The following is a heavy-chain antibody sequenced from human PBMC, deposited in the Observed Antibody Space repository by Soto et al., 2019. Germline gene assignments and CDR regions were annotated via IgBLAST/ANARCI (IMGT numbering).Heavy chain of an antibody. J-gene: IGHJ5*01. Sequence: LSLTCSVSGDSISTVDYFWAWIRQPPGQALEYIGYIYKSTTTYYNPSFESRVAISLDTSKSQFSLTVTSVTAADTAVYFCARGRYCLTGRCFPNWFDSWGQGTLVTVSS. CDR2: IYKSTTT. D-gene: IGHD2-15*01. CDR1: GDSISTVDYF. V-gene: IGHV4-30-4*01. CDR3: ARGRYCLTGRCFPNWFDS.